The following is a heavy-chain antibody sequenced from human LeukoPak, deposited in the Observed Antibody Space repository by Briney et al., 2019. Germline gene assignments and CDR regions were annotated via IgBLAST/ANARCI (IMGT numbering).Heavy chain of an antibody. CDR3: ARRYDFWSGYHYYYYGMDV. Sequence: GGSLRLSCAASGFTFSSYGMHWVRQAPGKGLEWVAVISYDGSNKYYADSVKGRFTISRDNAKNSLYLQMNSLRAEDTAVYYCARRYDFWSGYHYYYYGMDVWGQGTTVTVSS. CDR2: ISYDGSNK. D-gene: IGHD3-3*01. CDR1: GFTFSSYG. V-gene: IGHV3-30*03. J-gene: IGHJ6*02.